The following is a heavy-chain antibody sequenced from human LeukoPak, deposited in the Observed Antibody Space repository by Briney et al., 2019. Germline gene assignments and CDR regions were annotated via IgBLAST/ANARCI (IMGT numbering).Heavy chain of an antibody. J-gene: IGHJ4*02. CDR3: ARAPEEDPYSSGWYVDY. D-gene: IGHD6-19*01. CDR1: GYTFTSYG. CDR2: ISAYNGNT. Sequence: GASVKVSCKASGYTFTSYGISWVRQAPGQGLEWMGWISAYNGNTNYAQKLQGRVTMTTDTSTSTAYMELRSLRSDDTAVYYCARAPEEDPYSSGWYVDYWGQGTLVTVSS. V-gene: IGHV1-18*01.